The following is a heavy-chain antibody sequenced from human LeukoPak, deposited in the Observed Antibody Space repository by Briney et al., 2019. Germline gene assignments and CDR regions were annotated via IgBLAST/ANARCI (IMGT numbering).Heavy chain of an antibody. V-gene: IGHV3-64*01. Sequence: PRGSLRLSCAASGFTFSDSWMSWVRQAPGKGLEYVSAISSNGGSTYYANSVKGRFTISRDNSKNTLYLQMGSLRAEDMAVYYCARVQKGGGNSDYWGRGTLVTVSS. CDR1: GFTFSDSW. D-gene: IGHD4-23*01. J-gene: IGHJ4*02. CDR2: ISSNGGST. CDR3: ARVQKGGGNSDY.